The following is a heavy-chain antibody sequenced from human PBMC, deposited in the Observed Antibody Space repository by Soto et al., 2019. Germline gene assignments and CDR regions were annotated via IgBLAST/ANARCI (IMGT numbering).Heavy chain of an antibody. J-gene: IGHJ3*02. D-gene: IGHD6-19*01. Sequence: EVQLVESGGGLVKPGGSLRLSCAASGFTFSSYSMNWVRQAPGKGLEWVSSISSSSSYIYYADSVKGRFTISRDNAKNSLCLQMNSLRAEDAAGDYCAREMYSRGWYPGVRAFDIWGQGTMVTVSS. V-gene: IGHV3-21*01. CDR1: GFTFSSYS. CDR3: AREMYSRGWYPGVRAFDI. CDR2: ISSSSSYI.